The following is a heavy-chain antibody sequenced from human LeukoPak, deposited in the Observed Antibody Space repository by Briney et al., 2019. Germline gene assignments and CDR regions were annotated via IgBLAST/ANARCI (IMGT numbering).Heavy chain of an antibody. CDR1: GGTFSSYA. V-gene: IGHV1-69*13. CDR2: IIPIFGTA. Sequence: SVKVSCKASGGTFSSYAISWVRQAPGQGLEWMGGIIPIFGTANYAQKFQGRVTITADESTSTAYMELSSLRSEDTAVYYCATRRGKRGYSGYDSVGSDYWGQGTLVTVSS. J-gene: IGHJ4*02. D-gene: IGHD5-12*01. CDR3: ATRRGKRGYSGYDSVGSDY.